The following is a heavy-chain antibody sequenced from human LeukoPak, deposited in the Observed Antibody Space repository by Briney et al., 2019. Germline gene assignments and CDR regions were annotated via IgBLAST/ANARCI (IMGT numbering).Heavy chain of an antibody. J-gene: IGHJ5*02. CDR3: ARSTIFGVVIPPLTVTGSWFDP. V-gene: IGHV4-59*01. CDR2: IYYSGSA. Sequence: SETLSLTCTVYGGSISSYYWSLIRQPPGKGLEWIGYIYYSGSANYNPSLKSRVTISVDTSKNQFSLKLSSVTAADTAVYYCARSTIFGVVIPPLTVTGSWFDPWGQGTLVTVSS. D-gene: IGHD3-3*01. CDR1: GGSISSYY.